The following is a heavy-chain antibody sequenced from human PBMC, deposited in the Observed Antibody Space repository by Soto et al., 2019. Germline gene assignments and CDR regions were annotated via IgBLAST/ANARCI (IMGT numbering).Heavy chain of an antibody. J-gene: IGHJ5*02. CDR2: INHSGST. V-gene: IGHV4-34*01. CDR1: GGSFSGYY. D-gene: IGHD2-2*01. CDR3: ARGPSDIVVVPAAMRGQLPFDP. Sequence: PSETLSLTCGVYGGSFSGYYWSWIRQPPGKGLEWIGEINHSGSTNYNPSLKSRVTISVDTSKNQFSLKLSSVTAADTAVYYCARGPSDIVVVPAAMRGQLPFDPWGQGTLVTVSS.